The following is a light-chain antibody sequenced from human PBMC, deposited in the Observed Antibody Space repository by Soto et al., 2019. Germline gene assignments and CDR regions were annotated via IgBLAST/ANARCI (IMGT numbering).Light chain of an antibody. CDR2: DDS. J-gene: IGLJ3*02. CDR1: NIGSKS. Sequence: SYELTQPPSVSGAPGQTARLTCGGNNIGSKSVHWYQQKPGQAPVLVVFDDSERPSGIPERFSGSNSGNMATLTITRVEAGDEADFYCQVWDTSSDPPKWVFGGGTKLTVL. V-gene: IGLV3-21*02. CDR3: QVWDTSSDPPKWV.